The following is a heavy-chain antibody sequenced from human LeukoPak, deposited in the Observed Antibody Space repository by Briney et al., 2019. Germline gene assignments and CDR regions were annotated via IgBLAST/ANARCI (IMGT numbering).Heavy chain of an antibody. CDR3: ARDQYGDYDFDY. D-gene: IGHD4-17*01. Sequence: PSETLSLTCTVSGGSISSSSYYWGWIRQPPGKGLEWIGSIYYSGITNYNPSLKSRVTISVDTSKNQFSLKLSSVTAADTAVYYCARDQYGDYDFDYWGQGTLVTVSS. CDR2: IYYSGIT. CDR1: GGSISSSSYY. J-gene: IGHJ4*02. V-gene: IGHV4-39*07.